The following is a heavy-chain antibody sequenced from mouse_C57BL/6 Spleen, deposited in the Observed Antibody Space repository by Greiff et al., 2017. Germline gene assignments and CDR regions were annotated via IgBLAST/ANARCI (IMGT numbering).Heavy chain of an antibody. CDR3: ARSGSNYERWFAY. V-gene: IGHV1-39*01. J-gene: IGHJ3*01. CDR1: GYSFTDYN. Sequence: EVQLQQSGPELVKPGASVKISCKASGYSFTDYNMYWVKQSNGKSLEWIGVINPNYGTTSYNQKLKGKATLTVDQTSSTAYMQLNSLTSVDSAVYSCARSGSNYERWFAYWGQGTLVTVSA. CDR2: INPNYGTT. D-gene: IGHD2-5*01.